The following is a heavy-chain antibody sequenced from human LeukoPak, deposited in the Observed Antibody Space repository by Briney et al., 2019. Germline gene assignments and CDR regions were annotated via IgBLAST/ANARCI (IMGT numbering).Heavy chain of an antibody. D-gene: IGHD2-15*01. J-gene: IGHJ4*02. V-gene: IGHV3-23*01. Sequence: GGSLRLSCAGSAFSFSTYAMSWVRQAPGKGLEWVSSISDSGAYTYYADSVKGRFTISRDNSKNTLYLQMNSLRAEDTAIYYCAKTRGYCSGGSCYADYWGQGTLVTVSS. CDR3: AKTRGYCSGGSCYADY. CDR2: ISDSGAYT. CDR1: AFSFSTYA.